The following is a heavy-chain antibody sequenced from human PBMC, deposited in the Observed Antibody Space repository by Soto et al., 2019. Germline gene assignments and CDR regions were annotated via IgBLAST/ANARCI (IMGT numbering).Heavy chain of an antibody. V-gene: IGHV1-69*13. CDR3: ASHSDGVGATTSYYYGMDV. CDR1: GGTFSSYA. CDR2: IIPIFGTA. J-gene: IGHJ6*02. D-gene: IGHD1-26*01. Sequence: GASVKVSCKASGGTFSSYAISWVRQAPGQGLEWMGGIIPIFGTANYAQKFQGRVTITADESTSTAYMELSSLRSEDTAVYYCASHSDGVGATTSYYYGMDVWGQGTTVTVSS.